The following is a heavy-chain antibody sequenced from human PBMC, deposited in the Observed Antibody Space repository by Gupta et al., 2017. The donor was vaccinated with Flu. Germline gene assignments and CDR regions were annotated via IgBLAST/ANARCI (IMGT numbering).Heavy chain of an antibody. Sequence: EVQLVESGGGLVNPGGSLRLSCEASGFNFASAWMHWVRQAPGKGLEGVGHIRSENDGGATDYATLVEGRFTISRDDSKNTVFLHLNSLKSDDSGLYYCTTGVDAAGHDGYWGQGTLVTVPS. CDR3: TTGVDAAGHDGY. V-gene: IGHV3-15*01. CDR2: IRSENDGGAT. CDR1: GFNFASAW. D-gene: IGHD2-15*01. J-gene: IGHJ4*02.